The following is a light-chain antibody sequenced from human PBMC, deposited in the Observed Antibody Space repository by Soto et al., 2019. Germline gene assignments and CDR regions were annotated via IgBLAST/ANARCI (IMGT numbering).Light chain of an antibody. CDR2: DVT. CDR3: CSYALRYPIYV. CDR1: SSDVGGYNY. J-gene: IGLJ1*01. Sequence: QSVLTQPRSVSGSPGQSVTISCTGTSSDVGGYNYVSWYQQRPDKAPKLLIYDVTERPYGVPDRFSGSKSGNPASLTISGLQAEDEADYYCCSYALRYPIYVFGTGTKVTVL. V-gene: IGLV2-11*01.